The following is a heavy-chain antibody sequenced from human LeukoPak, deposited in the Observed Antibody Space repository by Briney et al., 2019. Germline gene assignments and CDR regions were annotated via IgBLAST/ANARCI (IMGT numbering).Heavy chain of an antibody. CDR2: INPNSGGT. J-gene: IGHJ6*02. CDR3: AAAYCSSTSCQYYYYYGMDV. Sequence: ASVKVSCKASGYTFTGYYMHWVRQAPGQGLEWMGWINPNSGGTNYAQKFQGRVTMTRNTSISTAYMELSSLRSEDTAVYYCAAAYCSSTSCQYYYYYGMDVWGQGTTATVSS. V-gene: IGHV1-2*02. CDR1: GYTFTGYY. D-gene: IGHD2-2*01.